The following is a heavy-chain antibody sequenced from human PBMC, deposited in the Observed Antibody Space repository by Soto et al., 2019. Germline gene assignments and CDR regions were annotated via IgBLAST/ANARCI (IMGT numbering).Heavy chain of an antibody. D-gene: IGHD1-26*01. CDR2: IYYSGST. Sequence: QVQLVESGGGVVQPGRSLRLSCAASGFIFSSYGMHWVRQAPGKGLEWIGYIYYSGSTYYNPSLKSRVTISVDTSKNQFSLKLSSVTAADTAVYYCARDPEGGSTLDYWGQGTLVTVSS. CDR1: GFIFSSYGMH. CDR3: ARDPEGGSTLDY. J-gene: IGHJ4*02. V-gene: IGHV4-30-4*08.